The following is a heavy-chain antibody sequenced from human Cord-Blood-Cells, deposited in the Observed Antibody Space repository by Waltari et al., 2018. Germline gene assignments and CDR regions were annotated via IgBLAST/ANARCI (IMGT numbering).Heavy chain of an antibody. V-gene: IGHV4-34*01. D-gene: IGHD3-22*01. CDR1: GGSFSGYY. Sequence: VQLQQWGAGLLKPSETLSLTCAVYGGSFSGYYWSWIRQPPGKGLEWIGEINHSGSTNYNPSLKSRVTISVDTSKNQFSLKLSSVTAADTAVYYCARSVDYDSSGYYEEGTLFFDYWGQGTLVTVSS. CDR2: INHSGST. J-gene: IGHJ4*02. CDR3: ARSVDYDSSGYYEEGTLFFDY.